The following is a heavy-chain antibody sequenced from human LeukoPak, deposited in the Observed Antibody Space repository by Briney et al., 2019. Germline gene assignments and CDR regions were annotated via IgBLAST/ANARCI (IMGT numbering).Heavy chain of an antibody. Sequence: PSETLSLTCAVYGGSFSGYYWSWIRQPPGKGLEWIGEINHSGSTNYNPSLKSRVTTSVDTSKNQFSLKLSSVTAADTAVYYCARSSGRGIWGQGTLVTVSS. D-gene: IGHD3-22*01. V-gene: IGHV4-34*01. CDR2: INHSGST. CDR3: ARSSGRGI. J-gene: IGHJ4*02. CDR1: GGSFSGYY.